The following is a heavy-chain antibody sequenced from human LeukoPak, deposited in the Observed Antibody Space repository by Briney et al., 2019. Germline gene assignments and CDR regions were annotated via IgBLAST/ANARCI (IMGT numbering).Heavy chain of an antibody. CDR3: ASPNCGGGSCYYGY. Sequence: GGSLRLSCAASGFTFSSYWMSWVRQAPGKGLEWVANIKQDGSEKYYVDSVKGRFTISRDNAKNSLYLQMNSLRAEDTAVYYCASPNCGGGSCYYGYWGQGTLVTVSS. CDR1: GFTFSSYW. CDR2: IKQDGSEK. J-gene: IGHJ4*02. V-gene: IGHV3-7*01. D-gene: IGHD2-15*01.